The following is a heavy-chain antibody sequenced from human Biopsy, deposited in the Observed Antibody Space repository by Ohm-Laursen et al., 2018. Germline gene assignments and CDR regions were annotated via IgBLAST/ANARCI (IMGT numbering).Heavy chain of an antibody. CDR3: ARLTGDPSY. CDR2: IYYTGHT. V-gene: IGHV4-59*01. CDR1: GGSIKSYY. Sequence: TLSLTCTVSGGSIKSYYWNWIRQSPGKGLEWIGLIYYTGHTNYNPSLKSRATISVDTSKNQFSLKVISVTAADTAVYYCARLTGDPSYWGQGILVTVSS. J-gene: IGHJ4*02. D-gene: IGHD7-27*01.